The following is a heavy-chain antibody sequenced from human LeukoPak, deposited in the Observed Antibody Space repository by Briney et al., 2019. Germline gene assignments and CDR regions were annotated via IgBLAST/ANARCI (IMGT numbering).Heavy chain of an antibody. CDR3: ARAVQDFDY. CDR1: GFTFSSYA. V-gene: IGHV3-53*01. D-gene: IGHD1-1*01. J-gene: IGHJ4*02. CDR2: IYSGGST. Sequence: QSGGSLRLSCAASGFTFSSYAMHWVRQAPGKGLEWVSVIYSGGSTYYADSVKGRFTISRDNSKNTLYLQMNSLRAEDTAVYYCARAVQDFDYWGQGTLVTVSS.